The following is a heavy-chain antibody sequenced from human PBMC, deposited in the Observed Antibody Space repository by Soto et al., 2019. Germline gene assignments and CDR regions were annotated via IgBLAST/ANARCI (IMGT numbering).Heavy chain of an antibody. CDR3: TRDEGGSYDSWFHP. Sequence: EVQVVESGGGLVKPGGSLTVSCKFTFSMYSMNWVRQAPGKGLEWVASISSGAAYIKYAGSVQGRFTISRDNAKNTVSLQMSSLRVEDTAVYFCTRDEGGSYDSWFHPWGQGTQVTVSA. D-gene: IGHD1-26*01. CDR2: ISSGAAYI. CDR1: TFSMYS. J-gene: IGHJ5*02. V-gene: IGHV3-21*06.